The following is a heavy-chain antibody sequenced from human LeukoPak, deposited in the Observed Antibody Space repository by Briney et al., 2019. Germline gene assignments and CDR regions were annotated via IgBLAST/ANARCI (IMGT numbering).Heavy chain of an antibody. CDR2: ISSSGSTI. CDR1: GFTFSSYE. CDR3: AELGITVIGGV. D-gene: IGHD3-10*02. Sequence: GGSLRLSCAASGFTFSSYEMNWVRQAPGKGLEWVSYISSSGSTIYYADSVKGRFTISRDNAKNSLYLQMNSLRAEDTAVYYCAELGITVIGGVWGKGTTVTISS. V-gene: IGHV3-48*03. J-gene: IGHJ6*04.